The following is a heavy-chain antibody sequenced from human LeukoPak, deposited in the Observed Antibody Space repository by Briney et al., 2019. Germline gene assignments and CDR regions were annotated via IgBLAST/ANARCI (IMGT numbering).Heavy chain of an antibody. Sequence: GGSLRLSCAASGFTFSSYWMHWVRQAPGKGLEWVAFIQYDGSNKYYVDSVKGRFTISRDNSKNTLYLQMNSLRAEDTAVFYCAKDFNYGSASRYYFDNWGQGTLVTVSS. CDR1: GFTFSSYW. CDR3: AKDFNYGSASRYYFDN. D-gene: IGHD3-10*01. V-gene: IGHV3-30*02. J-gene: IGHJ4*02. CDR2: IQYDGSNK.